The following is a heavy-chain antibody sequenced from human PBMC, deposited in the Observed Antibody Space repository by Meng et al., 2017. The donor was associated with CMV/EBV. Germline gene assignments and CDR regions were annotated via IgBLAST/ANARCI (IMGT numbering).Heavy chain of an antibody. D-gene: IGHD5-12*01. Sequence: GESLKISCAASGFTFSSYSMNWVCQAPGKGLEWVSSISSSSSYIYYADSVKGRFTISRDNAKNSLYLQMNSLRAEDTAVYYCARGIYSGYDSHYYYGMDVWGQGTTVTVSS. CDR1: GFTFSSYS. CDR3: ARGIYSGYDSHYYYGMDV. V-gene: IGHV3-21*01. J-gene: IGHJ6*02. CDR2: ISSSSSYI.